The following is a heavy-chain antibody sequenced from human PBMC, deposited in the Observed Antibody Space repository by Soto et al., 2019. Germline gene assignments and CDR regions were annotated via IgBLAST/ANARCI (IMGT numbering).Heavy chain of an antibody. D-gene: IGHD3-10*01. CDR3: ARDAPLWFGELSH. CDR2: IYYNGST. CDR1: GGSIRSPNYY. V-gene: IGHV4-31*03. J-gene: IGHJ4*02. Sequence: QVQLQESGPGLVKPSQTLSLTCTVIGGSIRSPNYYWSWIRQHPGKGLEWIGNIYYNGSTNYTPSLNSRAVISLDPSKNQFSLKLNSVTAADTAVYYCARDAPLWFGELSHWGQGTLVTVSS.